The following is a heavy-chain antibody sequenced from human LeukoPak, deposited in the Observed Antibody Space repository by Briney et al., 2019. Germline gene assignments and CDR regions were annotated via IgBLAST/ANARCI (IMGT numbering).Heavy chain of an antibody. D-gene: IGHD3-10*01. Sequence: GGSLRLSCAASGFTFSSYGMHWVRQAPGKGLEWVAVISYDGSNKYYADSVKGRFTISRDNSKNTLYLQMNSLRAEDTAVHYCAKGVENGSGSYWPSGFDYWGQGTLVTVSS. V-gene: IGHV3-30*18. CDR3: AKGVENGSGSYWPSGFDY. CDR1: GFTFSSYG. CDR2: ISYDGSNK. J-gene: IGHJ4*02.